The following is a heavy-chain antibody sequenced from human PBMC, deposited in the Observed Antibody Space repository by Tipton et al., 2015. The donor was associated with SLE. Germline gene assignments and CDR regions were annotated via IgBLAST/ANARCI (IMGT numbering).Heavy chain of an antibody. D-gene: IGHD2-15*01. CDR2: IAYSEIT. Sequence: LRLSCTVSGGSISSHYWSWLRQPPGKGLEWIGYIAYSEITNYNPSLKSRVTISVDTSKNQFSLKLRSVTAADTAVYYCAGAWQGYCSGGTCYVLDYWGQGTLVTVSS. J-gene: IGHJ4*02. CDR1: GGSISSHY. CDR3: AGAWQGYCSGGTCYVLDY. V-gene: IGHV4-59*11.